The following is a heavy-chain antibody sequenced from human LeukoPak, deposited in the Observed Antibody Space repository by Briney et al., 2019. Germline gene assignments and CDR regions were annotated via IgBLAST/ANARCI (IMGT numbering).Heavy chain of an antibody. D-gene: IGHD4-17*01. CDR3: AKALSGDYEHWFDP. V-gene: IGHV3-23*01. CDR2: ISGSGGST. Sequence: PGGSQRLSCAASGFTFNSYAMSWVRQAPGKGQEWVSAISGSGGSTYYADSVKGRFTISRDNSKNTLYLQMNSLRCEDTAVYYCAKALSGDYEHWFDPWGQGTLVTVSS. CDR1: GFTFNSYA. J-gene: IGHJ5*02.